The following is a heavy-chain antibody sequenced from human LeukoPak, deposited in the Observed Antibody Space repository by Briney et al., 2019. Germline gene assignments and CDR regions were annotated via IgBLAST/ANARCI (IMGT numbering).Heavy chain of an antibody. V-gene: IGHV3-48*01. CDR3: AKDSEYYDFWSRYNHYSYHYMDV. J-gene: IGHJ6*03. CDR2: IGTSSTTI. CDR1: GFTFSSYT. D-gene: IGHD3-3*01. Sequence: PGGSLRLSCAASGFTFSSYTMNCVRQPPGKGLEWVSNIGTSSTTIYYADSVKGRFTISRDNAKNSLYLQMNSLRVEDSAIYYCAKDSEYYDFWSRYNHYSYHYMDVWGKGTTVTVSS.